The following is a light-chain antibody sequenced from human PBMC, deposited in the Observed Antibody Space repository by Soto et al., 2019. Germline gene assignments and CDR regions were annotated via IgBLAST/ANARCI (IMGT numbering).Light chain of an antibody. CDR2: GTS. CDR1: ESVRSSS. CDR3: QQYVTSSPRT. V-gene: IGKV3-20*01. Sequence: EVVLTQSPGTLSLSPGDRATLSCRASESVRSSSLAWYQHKPGQAPRLVISGTSRRATGIPDRFSGSGSGTDFTLTITRLEPEDFAVYYCQQYVTSSPRTFGQGTKVDIK. J-gene: IGKJ1*01.